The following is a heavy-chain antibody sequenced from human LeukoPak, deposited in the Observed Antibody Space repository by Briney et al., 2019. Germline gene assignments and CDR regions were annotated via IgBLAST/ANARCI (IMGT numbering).Heavy chain of an antibody. J-gene: IGHJ6*02. CDR3: ARKSSYYYYGMDV. CDR2: MNPNSGNT. CDR1: GYTFNNYG. Sequence: ASAKVSCKASGYTFNNYGISWVRQAPGQGLEWMGWMNPNSGNTGYAQKFQGRVTMTRNTSISTAYMELSSLRSEDTAVYYCARKSSYYYYGMDVWGQGTTVTVSS. V-gene: IGHV1-8*02.